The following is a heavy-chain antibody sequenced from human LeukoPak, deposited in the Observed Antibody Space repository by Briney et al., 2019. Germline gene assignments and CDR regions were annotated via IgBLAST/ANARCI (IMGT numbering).Heavy chain of an antibody. V-gene: IGHV3-23*01. Sequence: GGSLRLSCAASGFTLSNYAMSWVRQAPGKGPEWVAGISYSSGSIYYSDSVKGRFTISRDNSKNTLYLQINSLRADDTAVYYCAKDVLRLNYGYFDLWGRGTLVSVSS. CDR1: GFTLSNYA. CDR2: ISYSSGSI. D-gene: IGHD2-21*02. CDR3: AKDVLRLNYGYFDL. J-gene: IGHJ2*01.